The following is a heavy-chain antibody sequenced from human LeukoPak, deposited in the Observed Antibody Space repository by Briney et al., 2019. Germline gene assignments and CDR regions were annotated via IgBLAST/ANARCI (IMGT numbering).Heavy chain of an antibody. J-gene: IGHJ5*02. CDR3: ARRLTQYDCFDP. D-gene: IGHD2-2*01. CDR2: TYYRSTWYN. V-gene: IGHV6-1*01. Sequence: SQTLSPTCAISGDSVSTNSVTWNWIRQSRSRGLEWLGRTYYRSTWYNDYAVSVRGRITVNPDTSKNQFSLHLNSVTPEDTAVYYCARRLTQYDCFDPWGQGILVTVSS. CDR1: GDSVSTNSVT.